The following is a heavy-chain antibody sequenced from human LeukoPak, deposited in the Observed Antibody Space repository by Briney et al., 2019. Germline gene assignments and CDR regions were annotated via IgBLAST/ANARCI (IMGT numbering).Heavy chain of an antibody. CDR3: ARGMGYYVSSGYYPFDY. J-gene: IGHJ4*02. Sequence: ASVKVSCKASGYTFTSYYMHWVRQAPGQGLEWMGMINPSGGSATYAQNFQGRVIMTRDTSTSTGYMELSSLRSEDTAVYYCARGMGYYVSSGYYPFDYWGQGTLVTVSS. CDR2: INPSGGSA. CDR1: GYTFTSYY. D-gene: IGHD3-22*01. V-gene: IGHV1-46*03.